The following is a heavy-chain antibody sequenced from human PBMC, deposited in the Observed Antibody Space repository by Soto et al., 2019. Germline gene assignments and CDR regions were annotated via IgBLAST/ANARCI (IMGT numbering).Heavy chain of an antibody. J-gene: IGHJ3*02. CDR3: ARPPDYSVAGNNAFDI. D-gene: IGHD6-19*01. CDR1: GYSFTRYW. Sequence: GESLKVTCKGSGYSFTRYWIGWVRQMPGKGLEWMGVVYPGDSDTRYSPSFQGQVTISADKSISTAYPQWSSLEASDTAMYYCARPPDYSVAGNNAFDIWGQDTMLTIS. CDR2: VYPGDSDT. V-gene: IGHV5-51*01.